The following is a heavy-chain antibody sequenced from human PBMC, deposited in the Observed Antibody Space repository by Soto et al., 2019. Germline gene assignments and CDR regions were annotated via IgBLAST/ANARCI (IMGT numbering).Heavy chain of an antibody. J-gene: IGHJ6*02. CDR2: IYPSGST. CDR3: ARASRYSTRFYYYGMDV. V-gene: IGHV4-4*02. CDR1: GGSISSANW. D-gene: IGHD6-13*01. Sequence: QVHLQESGPGLVKPSGTLSLTCGVSGGSISSANWWTWVRQSPGKGLEWIGEIYPSGSTNYNPSLKGRVTISVDKSKNQFDLNLSSVTAADTAVYYCARASRYSTRFYYYGMDVWGQGTTVTDSS.